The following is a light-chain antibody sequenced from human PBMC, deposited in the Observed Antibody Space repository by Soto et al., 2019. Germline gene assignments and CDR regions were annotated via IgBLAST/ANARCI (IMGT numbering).Light chain of an antibody. CDR3: CSYAGSTTVYV. Sequence: QSVLTQPASMSGSPGQSITISCTGTSSDVGSYNLVSWYQHHPGEAPKLIIYDANKRPSGISNRFSGSKSGNTASLTISGLQAEDEADYYCCSYAGSTTVYVFGIGTKVTVL. J-gene: IGLJ1*01. CDR2: DAN. CDR1: SSDVGSYNL. V-gene: IGLV2-23*01.